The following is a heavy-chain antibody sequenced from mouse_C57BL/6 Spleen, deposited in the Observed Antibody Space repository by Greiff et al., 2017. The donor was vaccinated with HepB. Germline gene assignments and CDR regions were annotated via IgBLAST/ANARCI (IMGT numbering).Heavy chain of an antibody. CDR1: GFTFSSYG. CDR3: ARHPLDSSGYGFAY. V-gene: IGHV5-6*01. D-gene: IGHD3-2*02. Sequence: EVQGVESGGDLVKPGGSLKLSCAASGFTFSSYGMSWVRQTPDKRLEWVATISSGGSYTYYPDSVKGRFTISRDNAKNTLYLQMSSLKSEDTAMYYCARHPLDSSGYGFAYWGQGTLVTVSA. CDR2: ISSGGSYT. J-gene: IGHJ3*01.